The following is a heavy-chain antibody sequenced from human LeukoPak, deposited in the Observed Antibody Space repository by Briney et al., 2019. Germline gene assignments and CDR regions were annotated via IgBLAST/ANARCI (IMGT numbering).Heavy chain of an antibody. J-gene: IGHJ4*02. CDR3: AAELGYYDSSGYYYAYFDY. CDR2: INHSEST. Sequence: SETLSLTCAVYGGSFSGYYWSWIRQPPGKGLEWIGEINHSESTNYNPSLKSRVTISVDTSKNQFSLKLSSVTAADTAVYYCAAELGYYDSSGYYYAYFDYWGQGTLVTVSS. D-gene: IGHD3-22*01. CDR1: GGSFSGYY. V-gene: IGHV4-34*01.